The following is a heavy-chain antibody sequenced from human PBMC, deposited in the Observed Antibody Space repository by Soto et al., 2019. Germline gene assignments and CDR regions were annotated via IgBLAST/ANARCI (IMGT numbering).Heavy chain of an antibody. CDR1: GGSISSGGYY. Sequence: PSETLCLTCTVSGGSISSGGYYWSWIRQHPGKGLEWIGYIYYSGSTYYNPSLKSRVTISVDTSKNQFSLKLSSVTAADTAVYYCARERPTPGGIAVAPNYYYYMDVWGKGTTVTVSS. J-gene: IGHJ6*03. CDR2: IYYSGST. V-gene: IGHV4-31*03. CDR3: ARERPTPGGIAVAPNYYYYMDV. D-gene: IGHD6-19*01.